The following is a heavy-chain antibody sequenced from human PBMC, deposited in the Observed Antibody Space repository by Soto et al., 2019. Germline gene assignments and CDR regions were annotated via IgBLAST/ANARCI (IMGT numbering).Heavy chain of an antibody. Sequence: LRLSCAASGFTFSSYSMNWVRQAPGKGLEWVSYISSSSSTIYYADSVKGRFTISRDNAKNSLYLQMNSLRDEDTAVYYCARDPPSSNYDSSGYYPEYFQHWGQGTLVTVSS. V-gene: IGHV3-48*02. CDR3: ARDPPSSNYDSSGYYPEYFQH. D-gene: IGHD3-22*01. CDR2: ISSSSSTI. J-gene: IGHJ1*01. CDR1: GFTFSSYS.